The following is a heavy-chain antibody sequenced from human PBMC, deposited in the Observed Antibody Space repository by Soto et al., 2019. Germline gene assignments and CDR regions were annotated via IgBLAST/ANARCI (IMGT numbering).Heavy chain of an antibody. CDR3: ATSVNMGVMVRGVIDY. D-gene: IGHD3-10*01. CDR2: FDPEDGET. V-gene: IGHV1-24*01. CDR1: GYTLTELS. Sequence: QVPLVQSGAEVKKPGASVKVSCKVSGYTLTELSMHWVRQAPGKGLEWMGGFDPEDGETIYAQKFQGRVTMTEDTSTDTAYMELSSLRSEDTAVYYCATSVNMGVMVRGVIDYWGQGTLVTVSS. J-gene: IGHJ4*02.